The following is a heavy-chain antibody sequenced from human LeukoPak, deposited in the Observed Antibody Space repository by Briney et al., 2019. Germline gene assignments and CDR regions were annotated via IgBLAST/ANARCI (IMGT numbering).Heavy chain of an antibody. D-gene: IGHD2-2*01. Sequence: PGGSLRLSCAASGFTFSSYAMGWVRQAPGKGLEWVSAISGSGGSTYYADSVKGRFTISRDNSKNTLYLQMNSLRAEDTAVYYCAKDRYCSSTSCSCATFDYWGQGTLVTVSS. CDR3: AKDRYCSSTSCSCATFDY. CDR2: ISGSGGST. V-gene: IGHV3-23*01. CDR1: GFTFSSYA. J-gene: IGHJ4*02.